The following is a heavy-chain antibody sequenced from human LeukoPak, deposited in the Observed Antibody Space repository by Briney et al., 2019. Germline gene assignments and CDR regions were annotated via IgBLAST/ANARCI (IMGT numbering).Heavy chain of an antibody. D-gene: IGHD3-22*01. CDR3: TSQTYYYDSSGYCYHDY. Sequence: GGSLRLSCAASGFTFSNAWMSWVRQAPGKGLEWVGRIKSKTDGGTTDYAAPVKGRFTISRDDSKNTLYLQMNSLKTEDTAVYYCTSQTYYYDSSGYCYHDYWGQGTLVTVSS. CDR1: GFTFSNAW. V-gene: IGHV3-15*01. CDR2: IKSKTDGGTT. J-gene: IGHJ4*02.